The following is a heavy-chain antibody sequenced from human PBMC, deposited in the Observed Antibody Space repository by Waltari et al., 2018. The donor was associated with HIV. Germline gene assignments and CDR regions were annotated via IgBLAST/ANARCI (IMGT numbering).Heavy chain of an antibody. CDR2: ISGTGDHT. V-gene: IGHV3-23*01. CDR3: ARHSSSHPYYYAMDV. Sequence: EVQLLGSGGCLVQPGQSLRISCTVSGFSLVTYSLSWVRQAPGKGLEWVTAISGTGDHTFYADSVKGRFTISRDNSKRTLYLQMNSLRAEDTALYYCARHSSSHPYYYAMDVWGQGTTVTVSS. CDR1: GFSLVTYS. D-gene: IGHD6-13*01. J-gene: IGHJ6*02.